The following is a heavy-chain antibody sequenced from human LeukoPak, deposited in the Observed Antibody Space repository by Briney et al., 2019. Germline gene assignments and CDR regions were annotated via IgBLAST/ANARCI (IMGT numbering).Heavy chain of an antibody. V-gene: IGHV4-59*01. D-gene: IGHD3-10*01. Sequence: SETLSLTCTVSGGSISSYYWSWIRQPAGKGLEWIGYIYYSGSTNYNPSLKSRVTISVDTSKNQFSLKLSSVTAADTAVYYCARDNTMVRGVSDAFDIWGQGTMVTVSS. CDR1: GGSISSYY. CDR2: IYYSGST. J-gene: IGHJ3*02. CDR3: ARDNTMVRGVSDAFDI.